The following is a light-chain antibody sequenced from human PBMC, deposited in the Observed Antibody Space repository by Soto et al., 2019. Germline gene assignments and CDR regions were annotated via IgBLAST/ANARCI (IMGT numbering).Light chain of an antibody. CDR3: RSYTSSSTPL. J-gene: IGLJ2*01. CDR1: SSDVGGYNY. Sequence: QSALTQPASVSGSPGQSITISCTGTSSDVGGYNYVSWYQQHPGKAPKLMIYEVSNRPSGVSNRFSGSKSGNTASLTISGLPAEDEADYYCRSYTSSSTPLFGGGTKLTVL. CDR2: EVS. V-gene: IGLV2-14*01.